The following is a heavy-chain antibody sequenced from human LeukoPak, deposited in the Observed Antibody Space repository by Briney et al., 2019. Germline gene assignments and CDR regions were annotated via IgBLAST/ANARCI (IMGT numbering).Heavy chain of an antibody. D-gene: IGHD3-3*01. CDR2: ISTTSGNI. CDR3: ARDRGGAYDFWSGYYTGYFDY. J-gene: IGHJ4*02. CDR1: GFTFSSYS. Sequence: PGGSLRLSCAASGFTFSSYSMNWVRQAPGKGLEWVAAISTTSGNIYYADSVKGRFTISRDNAKNSLYLQMNSLRAEDTAVYYCARDRGGAYDFWSGYYTGYFDYWGQGTLVPVSS. V-gene: IGHV3-21*01.